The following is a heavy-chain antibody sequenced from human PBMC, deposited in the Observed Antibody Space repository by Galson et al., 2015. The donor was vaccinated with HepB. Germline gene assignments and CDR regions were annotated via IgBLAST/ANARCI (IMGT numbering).Heavy chain of an antibody. V-gene: IGHV1-18*01. CDR2: ISGYNGNT. J-gene: IGHJ4*02. CDR3: ARDRFSLDY. Sequence: SVKVSCKVSGYDFISFGVSWVRQAPGQGLEWMGWISGYNGNTNYAQKFQGRVTMTTDTSTTTFYMELRGLRSDDTAVYYCARDRFSLDYWGQGTLVIVSS. CDR1: GYDFISFG.